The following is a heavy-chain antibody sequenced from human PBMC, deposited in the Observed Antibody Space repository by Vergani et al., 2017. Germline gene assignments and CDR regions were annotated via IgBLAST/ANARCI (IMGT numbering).Heavy chain of an antibody. CDR2: INHSGST. CDR1: GGSFSGYY. D-gene: IGHD3-3*01. CDR3: AREGDDYFWSGYFYFDY. J-gene: IGHJ4*02. Sequence: QVQLQQWGAGLLKPSETLSLTCAVYGGSFSGYYWSWIRQPPGKGLEWIGEINHSGSTNYNPSLKSRVTISVDTSKNQFSLKLSSVTAADTAVYYCAREGDDYFWSGYFYFDYWGQGTLVTVSS. V-gene: IGHV4-34*01.